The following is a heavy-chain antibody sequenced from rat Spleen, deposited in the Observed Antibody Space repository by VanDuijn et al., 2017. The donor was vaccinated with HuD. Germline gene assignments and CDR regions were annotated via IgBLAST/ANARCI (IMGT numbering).Heavy chain of an antibody. CDR2: IWANGNT. V-gene: IGHV2S61*01. CDR3: ARRGNGYFDY. CDR1: GFSLSSYG. D-gene: IGHD1-11*01. J-gene: IGHJ2*01. Sequence: QVQLKESGPGLVKPSLTLSLTCTVSGFSLSSYGVIWVRQSPGKGLEWMGIIWANGNTNYNSILKSRLSISRDTSKSQVFLKMNNLQPEDTAMLFCARRGNGYFDYWGQGVMVTVSS.